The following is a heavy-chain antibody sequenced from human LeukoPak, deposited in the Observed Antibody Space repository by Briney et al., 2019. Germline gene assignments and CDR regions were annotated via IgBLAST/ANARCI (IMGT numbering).Heavy chain of an antibody. CDR1: GYSFTSYW. Sequence: GESLQISCKGSGYSFTSYWIGWVRQMPGKGLEWMGIIYPGDSDTRYSPSFQGQVTISADKSISTAYLQWSSLKASDTAMYYCARLGHDFWSGYYGNWFDPWGQGTLVTVSS. V-gene: IGHV5-51*01. J-gene: IGHJ5*02. CDR2: IYPGDSDT. CDR3: ARLGHDFWSGYYGNWFDP. D-gene: IGHD3-3*01.